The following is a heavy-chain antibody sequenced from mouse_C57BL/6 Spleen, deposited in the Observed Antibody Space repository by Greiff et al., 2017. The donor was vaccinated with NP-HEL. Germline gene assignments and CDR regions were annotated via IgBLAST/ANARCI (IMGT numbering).Heavy chain of an antibody. CDR2: ISNGGGST. V-gene: IGHV5-12*01. CDR1: GFTFSDYY. J-gene: IGHJ2*01. D-gene: IGHD1-1*02. CDR3: ARLGGGDYFDY. Sequence: EVQLVESGGGLVQPGGSLKLSCAASGFTFSDYYMYWVRQTPEKRLEWVAYISNGGGSTYYPDTVKGRFTISRDNAKNTLYLQMSRLKSEDTAMYYCARLGGGDYFDYWGQGTTLTVSS.